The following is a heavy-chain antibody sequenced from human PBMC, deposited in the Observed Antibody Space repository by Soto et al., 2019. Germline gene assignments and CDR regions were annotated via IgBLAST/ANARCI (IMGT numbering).Heavy chain of an antibody. CDR3: ATVPDSIMITFGGVEGWYP. V-gene: IGHV4-39*01. Sequence: QLQLQESGPGLVKPSETLSLTCTVSGGSISSSSYYWGWIRQPPGKGLEWIGSIYYSGSTYYNPSLKSRVTISVDTSKNQFSLKLSSVTAADTAVYYCATVPDSIMITFGGVEGWYPWGQGTLVTVSS. CDR2: IYYSGST. J-gene: IGHJ5*02. D-gene: IGHD3-16*01. CDR1: GGSISSSSYY.